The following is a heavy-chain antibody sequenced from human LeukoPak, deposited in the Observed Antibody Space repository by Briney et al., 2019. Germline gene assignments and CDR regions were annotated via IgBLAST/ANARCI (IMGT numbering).Heavy chain of an antibody. CDR1: GFTFSSYT. CDR3: ARALKGLRRRIGGTTTFEYYYYMDV. J-gene: IGHJ6*03. V-gene: IGHV3-21*01. CDR2: ITSSSSFI. D-gene: IGHD1-26*01. Sequence: GGSLRLSCAASGFTFSSYTMNWVRQAPGKGLEWVSSITSSSSFIYYADSLKGRFTISRDNAKNSLYLQMNSLRAEDTAVYYCARALKGLRRRIGGTTTFEYYYYMDVWGKGTTVTISS.